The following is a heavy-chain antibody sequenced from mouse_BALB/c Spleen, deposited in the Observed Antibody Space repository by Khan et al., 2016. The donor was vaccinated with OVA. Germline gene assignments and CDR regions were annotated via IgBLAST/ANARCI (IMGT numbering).Heavy chain of an antibody. CDR2: ITYSGST. J-gene: IGHJ2*01. CDR1: GYSITSDYA. V-gene: IGHV3-2*02. Sequence: EVPLQESGPGLVKPSQSLSLTCTVTGYSITSDYAWYWIRQFPGNKLEWMAYITYSGSTGYNPSLKGRISITRDTSKNQFFLQLNSVTTEYTDTYYCARDYGSSYLFFDYWGQGTTLTVSS. CDR3: ARDYGSSYLFFDY. D-gene: IGHD1-1*01.